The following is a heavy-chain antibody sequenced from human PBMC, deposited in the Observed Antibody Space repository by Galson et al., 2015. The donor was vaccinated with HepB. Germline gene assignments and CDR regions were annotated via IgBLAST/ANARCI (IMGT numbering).Heavy chain of an antibody. V-gene: IGHV1-69*13. D-gene: IGHD3-10*01. CDR3: ARGGPMVRGVPYYYYYGMDV. CDR2: IIPIFGTA. J-gene: IGHJ6*02. CDR1: GGTFSSYA. Sequence: SVKVSCKASGGTFSSYAISWVRQAPGQRLEWMGGIIPIFGTANYAQKFQGRVTITADESTSTAYMELSSLRSEDTAVYYCARGGPMVRGVPYYYYYGMDVWGQGTTVTVSS.